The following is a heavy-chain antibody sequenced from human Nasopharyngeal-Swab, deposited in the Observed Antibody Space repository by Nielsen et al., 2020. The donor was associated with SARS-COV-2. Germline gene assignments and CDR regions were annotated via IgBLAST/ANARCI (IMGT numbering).Heavy chain of an antibody. CDR3: ARGPSTANFYAGDY. D-gene: IGHD2/OR15-2a*01. CDR2: ISSDGRTT. V-gene: IGHV3-74*01. CDR1: GFTFSSHW. J-gene: IGHJ4*02. Sequence: GESLKISCAASGFTFSSHWMHWVRQGPGEGLVWLSRISSDGRTTNYAESVKGRFSISRDNSKNTLHLQMNSLTDGDTAVYYCARGPSTANFYAGDYWGQGTLVTVSS.